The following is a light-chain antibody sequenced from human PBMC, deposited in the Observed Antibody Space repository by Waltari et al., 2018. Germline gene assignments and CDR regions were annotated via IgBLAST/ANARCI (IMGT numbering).Light chain of an antibody. J-gene: IGKJ1*01. Sequence: EIVLTQSPGTLSLSPGERATLSCRASQSVSTYLAWYQQKPGQAPRLLIYHASTRATGIPDRFSGSGSGTDFSLTISRLEPEDFAVYRCQHYLRLPATFGQGTKVEIK. CDR1: QSVSTY. CDR2: HAS. CDR3: QHYLRLPAT. V-gene: IGKV3-20*01.